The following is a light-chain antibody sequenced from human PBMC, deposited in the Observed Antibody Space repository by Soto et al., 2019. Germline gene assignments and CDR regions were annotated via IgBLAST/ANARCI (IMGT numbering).Light chain of an antibody. CDR3: QQYYSAPYT. Sequence: DIVMTQSPDSLAVSLGERATINCKSSQSVLLSSSNKNYLAWYQQKPGQPPKLLIYWASTRESGVPDRFSGSGSGTDFTLTISSLQAEDVAVYSCQQYYSAPYTFGQGTKLEI. CDR2: WAS. J-gene: IGKJ2*01. CDR1: QSVLLSSSNKNY. V-gene: IGKV4-1*01.